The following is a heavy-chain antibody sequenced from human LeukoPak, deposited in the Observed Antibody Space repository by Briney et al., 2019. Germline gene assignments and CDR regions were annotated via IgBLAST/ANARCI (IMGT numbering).Heavy chain of an antibody. V-gene: IGHV3-23*01. J-gene: IGHJ1*01. Sequence: GGSLRLSCAASGFTFSDYYMSWLRQAPGKGLEWVSAISGSGGSTYYADSVKGRFTISRDNSKNTLYLQMNSLRAEDTAVYYCAKDRTYGGSYYGDFQHWGQGTLVTVSS. CDR1: GFTFSDYY. CDR2: ISGSGGST. D-gene: IGHD1-26*01. CDR3: AKDRTYGGSYYGDFQH.